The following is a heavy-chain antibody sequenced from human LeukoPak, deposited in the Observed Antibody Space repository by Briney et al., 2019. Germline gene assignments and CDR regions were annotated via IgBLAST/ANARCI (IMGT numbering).Heavy chain of an antibody. Sequence: PGGSLRLSCSASGFTFSSYAMHWVRQAPGKGLEYVSAISSNGGSTYYADSVKGRFTISRDNSKNTLYLQMSSLRAEDTAVYYCVKGGITMVRGVIAAFDYWGQGTPVTVSS. V-gene: IGHV3-64D*06. CDR2: ISSNGGST. D-gene: IGHD3-10*01. CDR3: VKGGITMVRGVIAAFDY. CDR1: GFTFSSYA. J-gene: IGHJ4*02.